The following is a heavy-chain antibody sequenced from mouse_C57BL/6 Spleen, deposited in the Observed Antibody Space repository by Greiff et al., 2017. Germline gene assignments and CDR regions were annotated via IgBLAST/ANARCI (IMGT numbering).Heavy chain of an antibody. CDR1: GYSITSGYY. D-gene: IGHD2-3*01. V-gene: IGHV3-6*01. Sequence: ESGPGLVKPSQSLSLTCSVTGYSITSGYYWNWIRQFPGNKLEWMGYISYDGSNNYNPSLKNRISITRDTSKNQFFLKLNSVTTEDTATYYCARDRYDGYGYYYAMDYWGQGTSVTVSS. CDR2: ISYDGSN. CDR3: ARDRYDGYGYYYAMDY. J-gene: IGHJ4*01.